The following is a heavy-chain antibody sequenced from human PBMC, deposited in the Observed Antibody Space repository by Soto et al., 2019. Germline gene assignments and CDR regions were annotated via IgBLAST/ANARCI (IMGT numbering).Heavy chain of an antibody. CDR1: GGSLSGYY. CDR3: ARHHVRGRTIAGAAEF. V-gene: IGHV4-34*01. D-gene: IGHD1-26*01. J-gene: IGHJ4*02. CDR2: INHSGNT. Sequence: QVQLQQWGAGLLKPSETLSLTCAVYGGSLSGYYWSWIRQPPGKALEWIGEINHSGNTNYNPSLKTRVTISVGTSKNQLFLNLSSVTAADTAMYYCARHHVRGRTIAGAAEFWGQGTLVTVSS.